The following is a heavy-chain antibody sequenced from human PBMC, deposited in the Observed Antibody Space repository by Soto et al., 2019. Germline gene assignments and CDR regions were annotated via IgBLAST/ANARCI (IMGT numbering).Heavy chain of an antibody. D-gene: IGHD3-22*01. V-gene: IGHV4-4*07. CDR1: GGSISSYY. CDR3: ARETYYYDSSGRYNWFDP. Sequence: QVQLQESGPGLVKPSETLSLTCTVSGGSISSYYWSWIRQPAGKGLEWIGRIYTSGSTNYNPSLKSRVTMSVDTSKNQFSLKLSSVTAAGTAVYYCARETYYYDSSGRYNWFDPWGQGTLVTVSS. CDR2: IYTSGST. J-gene: IGHJ5*02.